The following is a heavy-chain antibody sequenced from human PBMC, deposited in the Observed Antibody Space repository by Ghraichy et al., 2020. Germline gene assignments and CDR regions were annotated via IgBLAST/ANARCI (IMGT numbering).Heavy chain of an antibody. V-gene: IGHV3-53*01. D-gene: IGHD2-8*02. J-gene: IGHJ2*01. CDR2: IYSGGST. CDR3: ARTGCTGGVCYRWYFDL. Sequence: GGSLRLSCAASGFTVSSNYMSWVRQAPGKGLEWVSVIYSGGSTYYADSVKGRFTISRDNSKNTLYLQMNSLRAEDTAVYYCARTGCTGGVCYRWYFDLWGRGTLVTVSS. CDR1: GFTVSSNY.